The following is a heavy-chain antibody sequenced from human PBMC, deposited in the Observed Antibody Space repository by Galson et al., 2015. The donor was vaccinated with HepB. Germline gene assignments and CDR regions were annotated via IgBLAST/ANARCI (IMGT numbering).Heavy chain of an antibody. CDR2: LNSDSSYI. CDR1: RFTFSSYT. CDR3: ARGKTGAGLLSPFDW. V-gene: IGHV3-21*01. D-gene: IGHD2-8*02. J-gene: IGHJ4*02. Sequence: SLRLSCAASRFTFSSYTMNWVRQAPGKGLEWVSSLNSDSSYIHYADSVTGRFTISRDNAENSLYLQMNNLRVEDTAIYYCARGKTGAGLLSPFDWWGQGALVTVSS.